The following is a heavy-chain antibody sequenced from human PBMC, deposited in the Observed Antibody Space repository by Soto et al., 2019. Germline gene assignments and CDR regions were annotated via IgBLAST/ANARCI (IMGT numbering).Heavy chain of an antibody. CDR1: GFTFRSYA. D-gene: IGHD3-22*01. J-gene: IGHJ4*02. CDR3: ARAGYYYDSSGYYYFDY. Sequence: PGGSLRLSGSASGFTFRSYAIHWVRQAPGKGLEWVAVISYDGSNKYYADSVKGRFTISRDNSKNTLYLQMNSLRAEDTAVYYCARAGYYYDSSGYYYFDYWGQGTLVTVSS. V-gene: IGHV3-30-3*01. CDR2: ISYDGSNK.